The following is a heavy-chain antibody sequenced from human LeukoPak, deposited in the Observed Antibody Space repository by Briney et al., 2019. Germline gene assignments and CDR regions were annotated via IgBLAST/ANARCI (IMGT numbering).Heavy chain of an antibody. CDR1: GGSISSYY. V-gene: IGHV4-59*01. J-gene: IGHJ5*02. Sequence: SETLSLTCTVSGGSISSYYWSWIRQPPGKGLEWIGYIYYSGSTDYNPSLKSRVTISVDTSKNQFSLKLSSVTAADTAVYYCARSSSSGWGFRFDPWGQGTLVTVSS. CDR3: ARSSSSGWGFRFDP. CDR2: IYYSGST. D-gene: IGHD6-19*01.